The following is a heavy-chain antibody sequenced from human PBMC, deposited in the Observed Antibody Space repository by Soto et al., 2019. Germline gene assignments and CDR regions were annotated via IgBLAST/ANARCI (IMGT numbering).Heavy chain of an antibody. J-gene: IGHJ6*02. CDR1: GFTFSSYG. D-gene: IGHD6-19*01. CDR2: IWYDGSNK. Sequence: QVQLVESGGGVVQPGRSLRLSCAASGFTFSSYGMHWVRQAPGKGLEWVAVIWYDGSNKYYADSVKGRFTISRDNSKNTLYLQMNSLRAEDTAVYYCARGGGIAVAGALRYYYGMDVWGQGTTVTVSS. V-gene: IGHV3-33*01. CDR3: ARGGGIAVAGALRYYYGMDV.